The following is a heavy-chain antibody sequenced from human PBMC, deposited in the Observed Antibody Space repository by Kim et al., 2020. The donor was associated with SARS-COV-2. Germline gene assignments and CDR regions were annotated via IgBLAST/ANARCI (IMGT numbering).Heavy chain of an antibody. CDR3: ARGLIAAAVD. D-gene: IGHD6-13*01. V-gene: IGHV4-34*01. J-gene: IGHJ4*02. Sequence: SETLSLTCAVYGGSFSGYYWSWIRQPPGKGLEWIGEINHSGSTNYNPSLKSRVTISVDTSKNQFSLKLSSVTAADTAVYYCARGLIAAAVDWGQGTLVTV. CDR1: GGSFSGYY. CDR2: INHSGST.